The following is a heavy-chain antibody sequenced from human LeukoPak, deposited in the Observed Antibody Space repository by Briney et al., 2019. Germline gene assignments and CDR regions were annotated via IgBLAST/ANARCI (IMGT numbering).Heavy chain of an antibody. CDR3: ARVPIAVAPFDY. Sequence: GGSLRLSCAASGFTFSSYEMNWVRQAPGKGLEWVSYISSSGSTIYYADSVKGRFTISRDNAKNSLYLQMNSLRAEDTAVYYCARVPIAVAPFDYWGQGTLVTVSS. V-gene: IGHV3-48*03. J-gene: IGHJ4*02. CDR2: ISSSGSTI. D-gene: IGHD6-19*01. CDR1: GFTFSSYE.